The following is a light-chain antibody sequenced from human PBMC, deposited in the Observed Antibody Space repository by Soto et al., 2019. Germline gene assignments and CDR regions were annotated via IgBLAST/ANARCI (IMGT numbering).Light chain of an antibody. J-gene: IGKJ3*01. Sequence: EIVLTQSPATLSVSLGERATLSCRASQSVSKNLGWYQQKPGQAPRLLIYDASTRATGIPARFSGSGSGTEFSLTISSLQSEDFAVYYCQQYDNWPPLFTFGPGTKVDIK. CDR1: QSVSKN. CDR2: DAS. CDR3: QQYDNWPPLFT. V-gene: IGKV3-15*01.